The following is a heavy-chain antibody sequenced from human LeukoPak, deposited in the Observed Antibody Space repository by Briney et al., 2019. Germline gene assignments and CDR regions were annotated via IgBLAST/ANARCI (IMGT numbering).Heavy chain of an antibody. CDR3: ARRWITMVRGAHNWFDP. CDR1: GGSISSSSYY. Sequence: SETLSLTCTVSGGSISSSSYYWGWIRQPPGKGLEWIGEINHSGSTNYNPSLKSRVTISVDTSKNQFSLKLSSVTAADTAVYYCARRWITMVRGAHNWFDPWGQGTLVTVSS. D-gene: IGHD3-10*01. J-gene: IGHJ5*02. V-gene: IGHV4-39*07. CDR2: INHSGST.